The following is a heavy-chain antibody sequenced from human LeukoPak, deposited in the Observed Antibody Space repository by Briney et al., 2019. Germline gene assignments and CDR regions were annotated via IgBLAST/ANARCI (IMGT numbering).Heavy chain of an antibody. CDR3: AKDQLWFGESSPSFDP. V-gene: IGHV3-30*18. CDR2: ISYDGSNK. J-gene: IGHJ5*02. CDR1: GFTFSSYG. Sequence: PGGSLRLSCAASGFTFSSYGMHWVRQAPGKGLEWVAVISYDGSNKYYADSVKGRFTISRDNSKNTLYLQMNSLRAEDTAVYYCAKDQLWFGESSPSFDPWGQGTLVTVSS. D-gene: IGHD3-10*01.